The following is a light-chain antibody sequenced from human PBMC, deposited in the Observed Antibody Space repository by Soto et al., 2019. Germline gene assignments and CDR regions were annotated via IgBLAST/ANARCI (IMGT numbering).Light chain of an antibody. CDR1: SSDVGSYNL. J-gene: IGLJ1*01. V-gene: IGLV2-23*03. CDR2: EGS. Sequence: QSVLTQPASVSGSPGQSITISCTGTSSDVGSYNLVSWYQHHPGKAPKLMIYEGSKRPSGVSDRFSGSRSGNTASLTISGLQAEDEADYYCYSYASSSTFGLYVFGTGTQLTV. CDR3: YSYASSSTFGLYV.